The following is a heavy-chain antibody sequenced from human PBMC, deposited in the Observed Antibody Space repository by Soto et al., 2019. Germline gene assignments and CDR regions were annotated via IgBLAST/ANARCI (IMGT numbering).Heavy chain of an antibody. J-gene: IGHJ6*02. CDR2: IWYDGSNK. Sequence: QVQLVESGGGVVQPGRSLRLSCAASGFTFSSYGMHWVRQAPGKGLEWVAVIWYDGSNKYYADSVKGRFTISRDNSKKSLYLQMNSLRAEDTAVYYCARDGPYGDYYYYYGMDVWGQGTTVTVSS. CDR3: ARDGPYGDYYYYYGMDV. V-gene: IGHV3-33*01. CDR1: GFTFSSYG. D-gene: IGHD4-17*01.